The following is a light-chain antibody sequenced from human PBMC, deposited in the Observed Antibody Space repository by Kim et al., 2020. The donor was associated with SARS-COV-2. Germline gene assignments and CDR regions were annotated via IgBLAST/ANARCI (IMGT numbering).Light chain of an antibody. V-gene: IGKV1-27*01. CDR3: QKYNSAPWT. CDR2: AAS. CDR1: QGINNY. Sequence: ASVGDRVTITGRESQGINNYLAWYQQRPGKVPKLLIYAASTLQSGVPSRFSGSGFGTDFTLTISSLQPEDGATYYCQKYNSAPWTFGRGTKVDIK. J-gene: IGKJ1*01.